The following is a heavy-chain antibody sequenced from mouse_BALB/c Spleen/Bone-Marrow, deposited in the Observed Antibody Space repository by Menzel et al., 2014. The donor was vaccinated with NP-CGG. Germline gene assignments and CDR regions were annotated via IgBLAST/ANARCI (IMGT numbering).Heavy chain of an antibody. D-gene: IGHD2-13*01. J-gene: IGHJ4*01. CDR1: GFTFSDYC. Sequence: EVQGVESGGGLVQPGGSLKLSCATSGFTFSDYCMYWVRQTPEKRLEWVAYISNGGGSTYYPDTVKGRFTISRDNAKNTLYLHMSRLKSEDTAMYYCARQDYSYYYAMDYWGQGTSVTVSS. CDR3: ARQDYSYYYAMDY. V-gene: IGHV5-12*02. CDR2: ISNGGGST.